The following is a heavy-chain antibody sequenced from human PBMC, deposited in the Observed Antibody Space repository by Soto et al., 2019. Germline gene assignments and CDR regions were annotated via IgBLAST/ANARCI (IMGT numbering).Heavy chain of an antibody. V-gene: IGHV1-2*04. CDR3: ARVGGVLVSLAYYGMDV. Sequence: ASVKVSCKASGYTFIGYYIHWVRQAPGQGLEWMGWINPNSGGTNYAQRFQGWVTMTRYRSISTAYMELSRLKSDDTAVYYCARVGGVLVSLAYYGMDVWGQGTTVTVSS. D-gene: IGHD3-9*01. J-gene: IGHJ6*02. CDR2: INPNSGGT. CDR1: GYTFIGYY.